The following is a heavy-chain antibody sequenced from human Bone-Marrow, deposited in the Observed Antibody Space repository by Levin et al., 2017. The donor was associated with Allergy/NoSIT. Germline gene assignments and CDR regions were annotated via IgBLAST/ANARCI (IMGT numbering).Heavy chain of an antibody. CDR1: GFPFSTYW. D-gene: IGHD1-26*01. V-gene: IGHV3-7*01. Sequence: PGGSLRLSCAASGFPFSTYWVNWVRQAPGKGLEWVAIIKQDGSEKYYVDSVKGRFTISRDNAKNSFYLQMNSLRAEDTAVYYCATAAGWELSSWGQGTLVTVSS. J-gene: IGHJ4*02. CDR2: IKQDGSEK. CDR3: ATAAGWELSS.